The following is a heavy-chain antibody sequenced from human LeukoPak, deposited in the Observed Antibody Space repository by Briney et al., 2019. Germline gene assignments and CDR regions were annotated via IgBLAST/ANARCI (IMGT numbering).Heavy chain of an antibody. CDR2: IYYSGST. V-gene: IGHV4-59*01. CDR3: ARGPPGGQFDP. CDR1: GGSISSYY. J-gene: IGHJ5*02. D-gene: IGHD3-10*01. Sequence: PSETLSLTCAVSGGSISSYYWSWFRQPPGKGLEWIGYIYYSGSTNYNPSLKSRVTISVHAAKTQFSLKLTSVTAADTAVYYCARGPPGGQFDPWGQGTLVTVSS.